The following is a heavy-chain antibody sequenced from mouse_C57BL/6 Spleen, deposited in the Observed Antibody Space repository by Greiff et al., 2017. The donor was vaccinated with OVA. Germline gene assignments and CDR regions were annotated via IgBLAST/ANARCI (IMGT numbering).Heavy chain of an antibody. CDR2: IYPGSGST. Sequence: QVQLQQPGAELVKPGASVKMSCKASGYTFTSYWITWVKQRPGQGLEWIGDIYPGSGSTNYNEKFKSKATLTVDKSSSTAYMQLSSLTSEDSAVYYCARSSDVFAYWGQGTLVTVSA. CDR1: GYTFTSYW. J-gene: IGHJ3*01. CDR3: ARSSDVFAY. V-gene: IGHV1-55*01.